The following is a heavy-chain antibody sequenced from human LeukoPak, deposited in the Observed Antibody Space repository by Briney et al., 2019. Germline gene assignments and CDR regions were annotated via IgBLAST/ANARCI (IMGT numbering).Heavy chain of an antibody. CDR1: GFTFSSYA. CDR2: ISYDGSNK. CDR3: ARDQPPPHSGSLDY. J-gene: IGHJ4*02. D-gene: IGHD1-26*01. Sequence: PGRSLRLSCAASGFTFSSYAMHWVRQAPGKGLEWVAVISYDGSNKYYADSVKGRFTISRDNSKNTLYLQMNSLRAEDTAVYYCARDQPPPHSGSLDYWGQGTLVTVSS. V-gene: IGHV3-30-3*01.